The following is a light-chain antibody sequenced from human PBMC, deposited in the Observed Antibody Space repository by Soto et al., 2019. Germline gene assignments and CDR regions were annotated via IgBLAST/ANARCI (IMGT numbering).Light chain of an antibody. CDR3: QQYHSWPHT. CDR2: GAS. V-gene: IGKV3-15*01. CDR1: QSVTTN. Sequence: ETVLTQSPATLSVSPGERATFSCRASQSVTTNLAWYQQKPGQVPRLLIYGASTRATGIPARFSGSGSGTEFTLSISSLQSDDFAFYHCQQYHSWPHTFGQGTKLEIK. J-gene: IGKJ2*01.